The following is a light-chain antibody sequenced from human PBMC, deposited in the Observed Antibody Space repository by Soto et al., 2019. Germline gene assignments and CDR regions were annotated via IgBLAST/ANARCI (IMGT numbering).Light chain of an antibody. Sequence: EIVLTQSPATLSWSPGERATLSCRASQSVSSYLAWYQQKPGQAPRLLMYEASNRATGIPARFSGGGSGTDFTLTISSLEPEDFAVYYCQQRSDWPWTFGQGTKVDIK. CDR2: EAS. CDR3: QQRSDWPWT. CDR1: QSVSSY. J-gene: IGKJ1*01. V-gene: IGKV3-11*01.